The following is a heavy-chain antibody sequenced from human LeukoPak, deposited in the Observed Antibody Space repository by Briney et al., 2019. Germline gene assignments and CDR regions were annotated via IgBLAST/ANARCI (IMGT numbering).Heavy chain of an antibody. Sequence: SETLSLNCTVSGGSISSYYWSWIRQPPGNGLEWIGYIYYSGSTNYNPSLKSRVTISVDTSKNQFSLKLSSVTAADTAVYYCARVGYSSSWYLFSVGAPSFDYWGQGTLVTVSS. V-gene: IGHV4-59*12. CDR3: ARVGYSSSWYLFSVGAPSFDY. CDR2: IYYSGST. CDR1: GGSISSYY. J-gene: IGHJ4*02. D-gene: IGHD6-13*01.